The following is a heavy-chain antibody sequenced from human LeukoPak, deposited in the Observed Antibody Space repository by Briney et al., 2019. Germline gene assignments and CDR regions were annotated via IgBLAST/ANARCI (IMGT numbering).Heavy chain of an antibody. Sequence: SETLSLTCAVYGGSFNGYYWSWIRQPPGKGLEWIGEINHSGSTNYNPSLKSRVTISVDTSKNQFSLKLSSVTAADTAVYYCASSDFWSGYYTHDYWGQGTLATVSS. D-gene: IGHD3-3*01. CDR1: GGSFNGYY. CDR2: INHSGST. CDR3: ASSDFWSGYYTHDY. J-gene: IGHJ4*02. V-gene: IGHV4-34*01.